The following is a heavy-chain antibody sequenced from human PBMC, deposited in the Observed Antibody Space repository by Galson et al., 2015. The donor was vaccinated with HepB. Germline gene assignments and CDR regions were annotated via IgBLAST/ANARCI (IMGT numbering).Heavy chain of an antibody. V-gene: IGHV3-30*18. Sequence: SLRLSCAASGFTFSSYGMHWVRQAPGKGLEWVAVISYDGSNKYYADSVKGRFTISRDNSKNTLYLQMNSLRAEDTAVYYCVKEYSSSGNRIAVAAYFDYWGQGTLVTVSS. CDR3: VKEYSSSGNRIAVAAYFDY. CDR1: GFTFSSYG. J-gene: IGHJ4*02. D-gene: IGHD6-19*01. CDR2: ISYDGSNK.